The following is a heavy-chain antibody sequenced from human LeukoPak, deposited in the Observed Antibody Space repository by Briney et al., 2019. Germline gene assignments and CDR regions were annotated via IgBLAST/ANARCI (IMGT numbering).Heavy chain of an antibody. D-gene: IGHD3-10*01. CDR3: ARDRDYGSGIFDY. V-gene: IGHV1-2*02. CDR2: INPNSGGT. Sequence: RASVKVSCEASGYTFTDYYVHWVRQAPGQGLEWMGWINPNSGGTNYAQKFQGRVTMTRDTSISTAYMELNRLRSDDTAVYYCARDRDYGSGIFDYWGQGTLVTVSS. CDR1: GYTFTDYY. J-gene: IGHJ4*02.